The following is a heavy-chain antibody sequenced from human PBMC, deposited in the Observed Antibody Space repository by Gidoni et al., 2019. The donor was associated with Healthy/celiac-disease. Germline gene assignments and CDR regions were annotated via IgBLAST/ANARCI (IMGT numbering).Heavy chain of an antibody. CDR3: ARGGPGAQRGSAFDI. V-gene: IGHV1-69*01. CDR2: IIPIFGTA. Sequence: IIPIFGTANYAQKFQGRVTITADESTSTAYMELSSLRSEDTAVYYCARGGPGAQRGSAFDIWGQGTMVTVSS. D-gene: IGHD3-10*01. J-gene: IGHJ3*02.